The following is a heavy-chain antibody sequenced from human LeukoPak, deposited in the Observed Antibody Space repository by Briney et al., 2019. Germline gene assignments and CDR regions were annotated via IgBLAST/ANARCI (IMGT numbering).Heavy chain of an antibody. CDR3: ASEDSSGWDAFGI. CDR2: INPSGGST. CDR1: GYTFTSYY. Sequence: GASVKVSCKASGYTFTSYYMHWVRQAPGQGLEWMGIINPSGGSTSYAQKFQGRVTMTRDTSTSTVYMELSSLRSEDTAVYYCASEDSSGWDAFGIWGQGTMVTVSS. D-gene: IGHD6-19*01. J-gene: IGHJ3*02. V-gene: IGHV1-46*01.